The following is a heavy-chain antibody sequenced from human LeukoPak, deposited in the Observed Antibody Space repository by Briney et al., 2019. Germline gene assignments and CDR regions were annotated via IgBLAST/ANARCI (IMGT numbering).Heavy chain of an antibody. D-gene: IGHD5-18*01. Sequence: GGSLRLSCAASGFTVSSNYMSWVRQAPGKGLEWVSVIYSGGITYYADSVKGRFTISRDNAKNSLYLQMNSLRAEDTAVYYCARASGDIVETATMGSYWGQGTLVTVSS. CDR1: GFTVSSNY. V-gene: IGHV3-66*01. CDR3: ARASGDIVETATMGSY. J-gene: IGHJ4*02. CDR2: IYSGGIT.